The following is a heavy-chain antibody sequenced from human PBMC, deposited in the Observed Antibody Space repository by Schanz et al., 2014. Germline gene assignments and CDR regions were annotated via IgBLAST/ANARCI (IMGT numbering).Heavy chain of an antibody. Sequence: QVQLQESGPGLVKPSETLSLTCTVSGGSINNYHWSWIRQPPGMGLEWLGYIYSSGNTNYNPSLKRRFTISLDTSKNQFSLTLTSVAASDTAIYYCARVHSTSLERGSHYYMDVWGKGTTVTVSS. CDR1: GGSINNYH. V-gene: IGHV4-59*01. D-gene: IGHD2-2*01. CDR3: ARVHSTSLERGSHYYMDV. J-gene: IGHJ6*03. CDR2: IYSSGNT.